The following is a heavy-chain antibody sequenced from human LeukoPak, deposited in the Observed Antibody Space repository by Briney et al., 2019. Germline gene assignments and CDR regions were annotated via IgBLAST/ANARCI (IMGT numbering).Heavy chain of an antibody. CDR2: ISGRTGSA. D-gene: IGHD4-23*01. Sequence: PGGSLRLSCAASGITFSTSGMAWVRQAPGKGLEWVSGISGRTGSAYYADSVKGRFTISRDNSKKILYLQMNSLRAEDTAVYYCALHYGGFQDWGQGTLVTVSS. CDR3: ALHYGGFQD. CDR1: GITFSTSG. V-gene: IGHV3-23*01. J-gene: IGHJ4*02.